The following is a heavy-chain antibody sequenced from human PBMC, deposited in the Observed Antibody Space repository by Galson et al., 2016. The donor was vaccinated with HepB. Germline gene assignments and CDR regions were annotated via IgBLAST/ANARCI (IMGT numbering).Heavy chain of an antibody. Sequence: SETLSLTCTVSGGSISSYYWSWIRQSPGKGLEWIGYIYFSGNTNYNPSLKSRVTISADTSKNQLSLKIKSVTAVDTAVYYCARAFCYGSGSSYPCMDVWGQGTTVTVS. CDR2: IYFSGNT. CDR3: ARAFCYGSGSSYPCMDV. J-gene: IGHJ6*02. CDR1: GGSISSYY. V-gene: IGHV4-59*01. D-gene: IGHD3-10*01.